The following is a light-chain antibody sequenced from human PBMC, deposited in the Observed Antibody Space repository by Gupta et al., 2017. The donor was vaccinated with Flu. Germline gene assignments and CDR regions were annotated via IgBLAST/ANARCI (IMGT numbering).Light chain of an antibody. V-gene: IGLV1-51*01. CDR2: DNN. J-gene: IGLJ7*01. CDR1: SSNIGNNY. CDR3: GTWDSRLSAAV. Sequence: QSVLTQPPSVSAAPRQNVTLSCSGSSSNIGNNYVSWYQQLPGTTPKLLIYDNNKRPSGIPDRFSGSKSGTSATLGITGLQTGDEADYYCGTWDSRLSAAVFGGGTQLTVL.